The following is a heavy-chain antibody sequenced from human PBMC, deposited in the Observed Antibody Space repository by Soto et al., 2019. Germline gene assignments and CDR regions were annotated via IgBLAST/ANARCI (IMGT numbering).Heavy chain of an antibody. V-gene: IGHV4-30-2*01. CDR3: ARRREVDY. CDR1: GGSLRGATYS. CDR2: IFPSGTT. J-gene: IGHJ4*02. Sequence: SETLSLTFGVSGGSLRGATYSWTWIRQPPGKGLELLGYIFPSGTTYYNPSLKSRVTIXXXXSXNXFXLXXXSLPAADTAVYYCARRREVDYWSQGTVVTVSS.